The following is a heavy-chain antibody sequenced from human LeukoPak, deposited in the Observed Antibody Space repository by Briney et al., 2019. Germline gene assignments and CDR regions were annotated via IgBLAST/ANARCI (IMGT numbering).Heavy chain of an antibody. CDR3: ARGNRSCFVPLDY. V-gene: IGHV1-46*01. CDR2: INPNGGGT. D-gene: IGHD2-2*01. J-gene: IGHJ4*02. CDR1: GNTFISYY. Sequence: ASVKVSCKASGNTFISYYSHWVRQDPGQCLEGMGIINPNGGGTTYAQNLQGRVAMTREQSTNPVYMELSSLRSEDTAVSYCARGNRSCFVPLDYWGQGTLVTVSS.